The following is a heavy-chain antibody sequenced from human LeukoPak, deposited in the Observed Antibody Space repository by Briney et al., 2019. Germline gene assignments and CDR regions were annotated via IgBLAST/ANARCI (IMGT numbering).Heavy chain of an antibody. J-gene: IGHJ2*01. CDR2: INHSGST. Sequence: SETLSLTCAVYGGSFSGYYWSWIRQPPGKGLEWIGEINHSGSTNYNPSLKSRVTISVDTSKSQFSLKLSSVTAADTAVYYCARGPKMVDYYQYWYFDLWGRGTLVTVSS. V-gene: IGHV4-34*01. CDR1: GGSFSGYY. D-gene: IGHD3-22*01. CDR3: ARGPKMVDYYQYWYFDL.